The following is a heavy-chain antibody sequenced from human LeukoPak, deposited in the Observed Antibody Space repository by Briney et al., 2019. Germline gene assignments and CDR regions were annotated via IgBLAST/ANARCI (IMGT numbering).Heavy chain of an antibody. Sequence: GGSLRLSCAASGFTFSSYAMHWVRQAPGKGLEWVAVISYDGSNKYYADSVKGRFTISRDNSKNTLYLQMNSLRAEDTAVYYCARAPYSSSSPVDYWGQGTLVTVSS. D-gene: IGHD6-6*01. CDR2: ISYDGSNK. J-gene: IGHJ4*02. CDR3: ARAPYSSSSPVDY. CDR1: GFTFSSYA. V-gene: IGHV3-30-3*01.